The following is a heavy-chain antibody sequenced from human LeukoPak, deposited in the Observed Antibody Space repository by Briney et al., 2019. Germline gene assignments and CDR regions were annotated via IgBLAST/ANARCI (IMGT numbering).Heavy chain of an antibody. CDR2: IIASSGST. J-gene: IGHJ4*02. V-gene: IGHV3-23*01. CDR1: GFSFNSYA. D-gene: IGHD5-12*01. CDR3: WKGGYDFVEVAYFDF. Sequence: GGSLRLSCAASGFSFNSYAMGWVRQAPGKGLEWVSIIIASSGSTFYADSVKGRFTISRDNSKNTLYLQMNSLRVEDTAVYYCWKGGYDFVEVAYFDFWGQGTLVTVSS.